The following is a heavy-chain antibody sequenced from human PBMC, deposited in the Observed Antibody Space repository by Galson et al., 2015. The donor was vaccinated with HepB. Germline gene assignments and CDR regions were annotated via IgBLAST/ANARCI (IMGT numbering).Heavy chain of an antibody. CDR3: ARHALYGDYYYDAFDI. CDR2: IDPSDSYT. CDR1: GYSFTSYW. J-gene: IGHJ3*02. Sequence: QSGAEVKKPGESLRISCKGSGYSFTSYWISWVRQMPGKGLEWMGRIDPSDSYTNYSPSFQGHVTISADKSISTAYLQWSSLKASDTAMYYCARHALYGDYYYDAFDIWGQGTMVTVSS. V-gene: IGHV5-10-1*01. D-gene: IGHD4-17*01.